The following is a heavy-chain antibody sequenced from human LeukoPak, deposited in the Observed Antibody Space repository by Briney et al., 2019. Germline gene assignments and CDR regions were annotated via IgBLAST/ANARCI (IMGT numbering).Heavy chain of an antibody. D-gene: IGHD3-22*01. V-gene: IGHV3-23*01. CDR1: GFTFSSYA. J-gene: IGHJ4*02. CDR3: AKYYYDSSGYSPYFDY. CDR2: ISGSGGST. Sequence: PGGSLRLSCAASGFTFSSYAMSWVRQAPGKGLEWVSAISGSGGSTYYADSVKGRFTISRDNSKNTLYLQMNSLRAEDTAVYYCAKYYYDSSGYSPYFDYWGQGTLVTVSS.